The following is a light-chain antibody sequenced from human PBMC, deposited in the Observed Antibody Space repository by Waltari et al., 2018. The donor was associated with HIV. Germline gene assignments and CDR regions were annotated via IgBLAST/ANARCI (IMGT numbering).Light chain of an antibody. V-gene: IGLV2-23*02. CDR3: CSCPRSGIRYV. J-gene: IGLJ1*01. Sequence: QSALTQPASVSGSPGQSITIYCTGTSSNVGSDDLVSWYQQHPGEAPKLIIYEVTTRPSGVSTRFSGSKSGNTASLTISGLQAEDEADYYCCSCPRSGIRYVFGTGTKVTVL. CDR2: EVT. CDR1: SSNVGSDDL.